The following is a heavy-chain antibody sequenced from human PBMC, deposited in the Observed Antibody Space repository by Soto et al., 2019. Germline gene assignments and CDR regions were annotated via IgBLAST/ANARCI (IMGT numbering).Heavy chain of an antibody. CDR1: GFTFSSYA. D-gene: IGHD3-22*01. V-gene: IGHV3-30-3*01. CDR3: ARDGYYYDSSGYYGY. J-gene: IGHJ4*02. Sequence: QVQLVESGGGVVQPGRSLRLSCAASGFTFSSYAMHWVRQAPGKGLEWVAVISYDGSNKYYADSVKGRFTISRDNSKNTLYLQMNSLRPEDTAVYYCARDGYYYDSSGYYGYWGQGTLVTVSS. CDR2: ISYDGSNK.